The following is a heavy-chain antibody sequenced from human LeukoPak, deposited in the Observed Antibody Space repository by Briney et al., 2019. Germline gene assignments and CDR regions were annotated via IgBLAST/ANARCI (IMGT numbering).Heavy chain of an antibody. D-gene: IGHD3-16*01. CDR2: ISGSSSNT. CDR1: GYTFTDYY. V-gene: IGHV1-18*04. Sequence: GASVKVSCKASGYTFTDYYMHWVRQAPGQGLEWMGWISGSSSNTNYAQRLQGRVTMTTDTSTTTAYMELRSLRSDDTAVYYCARATGTWGHDGFDIWGQGTMVTVSS. CDR3: ARATGTWGHDGFDI. J-gene: IGHJ3*02.